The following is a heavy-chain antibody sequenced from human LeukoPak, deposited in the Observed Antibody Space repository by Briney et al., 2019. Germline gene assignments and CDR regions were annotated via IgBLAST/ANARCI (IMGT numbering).Heavy chain of an antibody. CDR3: AKDILTWELDY. CDR1: GFTLSNNA. J-gene: IGHJ4*02. CDR2: LGSDGGR. Sequence: GGSLRLSCAASGFTLSNNAMSWVRQAPGKGLEWVSALGSDGGRYYADSVKGRFTISRDNSKNTLYLEMNRLRSEDTAAYYCAKDILTWELDYWAQGTLV. D-gene: IGHD3-10*01. V-gene: IGHV3-23*01.